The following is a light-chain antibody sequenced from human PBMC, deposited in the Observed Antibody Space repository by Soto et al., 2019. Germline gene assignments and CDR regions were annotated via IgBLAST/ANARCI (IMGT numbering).Light chain of an antibody. J-gene: IGKJ4*01. CDR3: QQRSSWPLT. V-gene: IGKV3-11*01. CDR2: GAS. Sequence: EIVLTQSPATLSLSPGERATLSCRASQTVGSFLAWYQQKPGQAPRLLIYGASNRATGIPARFSGSGSGTDFSLTISSLEPEDFAVYYCQQRSSWPLTFGGGTKVDI. CDR1: QTVGSF.